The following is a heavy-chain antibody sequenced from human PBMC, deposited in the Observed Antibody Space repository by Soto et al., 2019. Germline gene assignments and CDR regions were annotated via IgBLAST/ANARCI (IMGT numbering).Heavy chain of an antibody. CDR2: IMPLYAKP. CDR3: ASLHNWSSGDGRIDV. V-gene: IGHV1-69*01. Sequence: QVQLVQSGAEVKTPGSSVKVSCKASGGTFNTYTISWVRQVHGQGLEWMGGIMPLYAKPTYAQPFLGRLTIAADEHTSTVYMELSSLRSEDTALYYCASLHNWSSGDGRIDVWGRGTAVSVSS. J-gene: IGHJ6*02. D-gene: IGHD1-26*01. CDR1: GGTFNTYT.